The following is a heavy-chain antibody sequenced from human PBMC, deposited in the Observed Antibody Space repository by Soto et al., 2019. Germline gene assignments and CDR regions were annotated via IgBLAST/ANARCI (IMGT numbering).Heavy chain of an antibody. CDR2: IYYSGST. V-gene: IGHV4-59*08. Sequence: QVQLQESGPGLVKPSETLSLTCTVSGASISSYYWSWIRQPPGKGLEWIGDIYYSGSTNYNPSLRSRVTISVDTSKNQFSLRLSSVAAADTAVYFCARRYGLRAFDIWVQGTMVTVSS. J-gene: IGHJ3*02. CDR3: ARRYGLRAFDI. D-gene: IGHD3-10*01. CDR1: GASISSYY.